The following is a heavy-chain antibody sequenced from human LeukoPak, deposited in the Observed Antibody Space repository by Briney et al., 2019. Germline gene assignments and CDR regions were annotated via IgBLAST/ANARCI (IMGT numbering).Heavy chain of an antibody. CDR2: INQHGSEK. Sequence: GGSLRLSCAASGFIFSTYWMICVRQAPGKGLEWVANINQHGSEKYYVDSVRGRFTISRDNAKNSLYLQMNSLRAEDTAVYYCVKEENGVVIAEHYWGQGTLVTVSS. CDR1: GFIFSTYW. CDR3: VKEENGVVIAEHY. J-gene: IGHJ4*02. D-gene: IGHD3-3*01. V-gene: IGHV3-7*01.